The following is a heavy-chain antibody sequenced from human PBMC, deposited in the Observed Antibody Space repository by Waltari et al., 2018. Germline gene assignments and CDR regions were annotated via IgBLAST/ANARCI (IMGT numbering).Heavy chain of an antibody. Sequence: QVQLQESGQGLVQPSGTLSLTCAVSAASLSGNYWWSWVRQSPEKGLEWSGQVHHSGKTHYNPSLQSRVTISLDKPKNQFSLNLNSVTAADTAVYYCAGDRAIGLFFDYWGRGTLVTVSS. V-gene: IGHV4-4*02. CDR3: AGDRAIGLFFDY. CDR2: VHHSGKT. CDR1: AASLSGNYW. J-gene: IGHJ4*02. D-gene: IGHD2-2*01.